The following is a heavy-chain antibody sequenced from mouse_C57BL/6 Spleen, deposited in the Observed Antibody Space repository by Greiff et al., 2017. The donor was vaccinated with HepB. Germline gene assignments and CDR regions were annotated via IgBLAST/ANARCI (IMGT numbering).Heavy chain of an antibody. V-gene: IGHV5-4*03. CDR2: ISDGGSYT. Sequence: EVKVEESGGGLVKPGGSLKLSCAASGFTFSSYAMSWVRQTPEKRLEWVATISDGGSYTYYPDNVKGRFTISRDNAKNNLYLQMSHLKSEDTAMYYCARGAYDGYWFAYWGQGTLVTVSA. CDR1: GFTFSSYA. CDR3: ARGAYDGYWFAY. J-gene: IGHJ3*01. D-gene: IGHD2-3*01.